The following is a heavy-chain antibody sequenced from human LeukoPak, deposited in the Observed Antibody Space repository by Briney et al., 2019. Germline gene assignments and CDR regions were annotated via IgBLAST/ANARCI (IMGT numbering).Heavy chain of an antibody. CDR2: IYYSGST. J-gene: IGHJ4*02. CDR3: ASYGGNLDY. D-gene: IGHD4-23*01. CDR1: GGSISSYY. V-gene: IGHV4-59*01. Sequence: SETLSLTCTASGGSISSYYWSWIRQPPGKGLEWIGYIYYSGSTNYNPSLKSRVTISVDTSMNQFSLKLSSVTAADTAVYYCASYGGNLDYWGQGTLVTVSS.